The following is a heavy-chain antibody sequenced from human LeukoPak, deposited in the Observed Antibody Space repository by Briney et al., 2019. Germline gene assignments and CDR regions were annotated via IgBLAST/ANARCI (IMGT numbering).Heavy chain of an antibody. Sequence: SGTLSLTCAVYGGSFSGYYWSWIRQPPGKGLEWIGEINHSGSTNYNPSLKGRVTISVDTSKNQFSLKLSSVTAADTAVYYCAREGEHCSGTSCYTLHYYYYYMDVWGKGTTVTVSS. V-gene: IGHV4-34*01. J-gene: IGHJ6*03. CDR2: INHSGST. CDR3: AREGEHCSGTSCYTLHYYYYYMDV. CDR1: GGSFSGYY. D-gene: IGHD2-2*02.